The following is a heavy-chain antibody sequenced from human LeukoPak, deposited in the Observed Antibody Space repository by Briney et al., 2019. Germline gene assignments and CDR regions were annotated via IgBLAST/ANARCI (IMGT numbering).Heavy chain of an antibody. CDR2: ISYDGSNK. CDR3: AKDLTRIAAAGTSDY. D-gene: IGHD6-13*01. J-gene: IGHJ4*02. V-gene: IGHV3-30*18. Sequence: GGSLRLSCAASGFTFSSYGMHWVRQAPGKGLEWVAVISYDGSNKYYADSVKGRFTISRDNSKYTLYLQMNRLRAEDTAVYYCAKDLTRIAAAGTSDYWGQGTLVTVSS. CDR1: GFTFSSYG.